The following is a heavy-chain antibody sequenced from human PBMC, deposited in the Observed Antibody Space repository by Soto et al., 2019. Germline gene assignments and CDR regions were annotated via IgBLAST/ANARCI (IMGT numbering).Heavy chain of an antibody. D-gene: IGHD5-12*01. CDR1: AFSLTSCS. V-gene: IGHV3-23*01. CDR3: AKGEMATIRNSFDP. J-gene: IGHJ5*02. Sequence: PGGSLRLSCVTSAFSLTSCSMSWVRQTPGKGLEWVSALSRSGGATYYADSVKGRFTVSRDTSTITLYLQMSNLRAEDTAIYYCAKGEMATIRNSFDPWGQGTLVTVS. CDR2: LSRSGGAT.